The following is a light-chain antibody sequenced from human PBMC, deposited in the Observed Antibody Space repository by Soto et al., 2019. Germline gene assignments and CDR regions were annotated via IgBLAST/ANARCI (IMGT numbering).Light chain of an antibody. CDR2: DAS. J-gene: IGKJ3*01. V-gene: IGKV3-11*01. CDR1: QGVSSY. Sequence: EIVLTQSPATLSLSPGERATLSCRASQGVSSYLAWYQQKPGQAPRLLVYDASNRATGIPARFSGSGSGTDFTLTISSLEPEDFAVYYCQHRSNWPSFGPGTKVDIK. CDR3: QHRSNWPS.